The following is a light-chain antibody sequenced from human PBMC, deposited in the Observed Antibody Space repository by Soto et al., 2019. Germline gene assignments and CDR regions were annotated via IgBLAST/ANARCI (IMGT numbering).Light chain of an antibody. J-gene: IGKJ5*01. CDR3: QQRSNWPNT. Sequence: EIVLTQAPATLSLSPWERATLSCRASQSVSSYLAWYQQKPGQAPRLLIYDASNRATGIPARFSGSGSGTDFTLPISSLAPEDFAVYYFQQRSNWPNTVDQGTRLEIK. CDR1: QSVSSY. V-gene: IGKV3-11*01. CDR2: DAS.